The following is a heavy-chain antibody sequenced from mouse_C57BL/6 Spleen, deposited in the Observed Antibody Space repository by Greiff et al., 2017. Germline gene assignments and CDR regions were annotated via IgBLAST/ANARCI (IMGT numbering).Heavy chain of an antibody. CDR2: TDPSDSYT. Sequence: QVKLPPPPAELVLPGPPVNLSCTASGYTFTSHWMHWVKQRPAAGLQCVGATDPSDSYTNYTKKFKGKSTLTVDKSSSTAYMQLSSLTSEDSAVYYCARGDYYGSSSFDYWGQGTTLTVSS. V-gene: IGHV1-69*01. J-gene: IGHJ2*01. D-gene: IGHD1-1*01. CDR1: GYTFTSHW. CDR3: ARGDYYGSSSFDY.